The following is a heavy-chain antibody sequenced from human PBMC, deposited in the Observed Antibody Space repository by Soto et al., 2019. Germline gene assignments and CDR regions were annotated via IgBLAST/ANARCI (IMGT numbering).Heavy chain of an antibody. J-gene: IGHJ3*02. V-gene: IGHV3-33*01. CDR3: ARDKVAFDI. CDR2: IWYDGSNK. CDR1: GFTFSSYG. Sequence: QVQLVESGGGVVQPGRSLRLSCAASGFTFSSYGMHWVRQAPGKGLEWVAVIWYDGSNKYYADSVKGRFTISRDNSKNTLYLQMNSLRAEDTAVYYCARDKVAFDIWGQGTMVTVSS.